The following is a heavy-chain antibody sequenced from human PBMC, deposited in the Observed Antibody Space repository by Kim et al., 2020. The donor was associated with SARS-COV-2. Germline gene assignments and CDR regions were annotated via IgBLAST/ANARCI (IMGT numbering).Heavy chain of an antibody. Sequence: SETLSLTCTVSGGSISSSIYYWGWIRQPPGKGLEWIGSIYYSGSTYYNPSLKSRVTMSVDTSKNQFSLKVRSVTAADTAVYYCARDGLVPTAIVGAGWFDPWGQGTLVTVSP. V-gene: IGHV4-39*07. CDR1: GGSISSSIYY. D-gene: IGHD2-2*01. CDR3: ARDGLVPTAIVGAGWFDP. CDR2: IYYSGST. J-gene: IGHJ5*02.